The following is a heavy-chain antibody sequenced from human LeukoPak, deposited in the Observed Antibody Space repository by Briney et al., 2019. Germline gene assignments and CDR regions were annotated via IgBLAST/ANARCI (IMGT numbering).Heavy chain of an antibody. V-gene: IGHV3-74*01. CDR3: AREDYFGSGSHLLDY. Sequence: GGALSLSWAASGCIWRGCWMQWVRQPPGKGLVWVSRISSDGTFTSYADSVKGRFTISRDNGKNTLYLQMRSLRAEDRAVYYCAREDYFGSGSHLLDYWGRGSLVTVSS. CDR1: GCIWRGCW. D-gene: IGHD3-10*01. CDR2: ISSDGTFT. J-gene: IGHJ4*02.